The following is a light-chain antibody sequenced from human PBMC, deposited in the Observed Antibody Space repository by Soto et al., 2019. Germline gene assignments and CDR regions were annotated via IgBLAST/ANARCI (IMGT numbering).Light chain of an antibody. V-gene: IGKV3-20*01. CDR1: QSVTSTY. Sequence: VLTQSPGTLSLSPGERATLSCRASQSVTSTYLAWYQQKPGQAPRLLIYGASSRATGVPDRFSGSGSGTDFTLTISRLEPEDFAVYCCHHYASTFGQGTKVDIK. J-gene: IGKJ1*01. CDR2: GAS. CDR3: HHYAST.